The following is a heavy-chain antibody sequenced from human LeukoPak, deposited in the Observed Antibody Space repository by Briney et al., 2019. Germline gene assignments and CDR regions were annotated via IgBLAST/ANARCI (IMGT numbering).Heavy chain of an antibody. V-gene: IGHV3-48*04. CDR1: GFTFSTHD. CDR3: ARPGWVLVTATFLDY. J-gene: IGHJ4*02. D-gene: IGHD2-15*01. CDR2: INSRSSTI. Sequence: GGSLRLSCAASGFTFSTHDVNWVRQAPGKGLEWVSFINSRSSTIYYADSVKGRFTISRDNAKNSLYLQMNSLRAEDTAVYYCARPGWVLVTATFLDYWGQGTLVTVSS.